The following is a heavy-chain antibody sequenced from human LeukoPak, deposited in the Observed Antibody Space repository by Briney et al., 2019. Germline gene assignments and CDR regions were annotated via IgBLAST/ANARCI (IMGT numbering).Heavy chain of an antibody. CDR3: VANGYYCLDQ. D-gene: IGHD5-18*01. Sequence: SETLSLTCGISGDSINNHDWWSWVRQPPGKGLEWIAEIHDGGAPNYNPSLKSRVTISVDKFKTQFSLNLNSVTAADTAVYYCVANGYYCLDQWGHGTLVTVSP. V-gene: IGHV4/OR15-8*01. CDR1: GDSINNHDW. CDR2: IHDGGAP. J-gene: IGHJ4*01.